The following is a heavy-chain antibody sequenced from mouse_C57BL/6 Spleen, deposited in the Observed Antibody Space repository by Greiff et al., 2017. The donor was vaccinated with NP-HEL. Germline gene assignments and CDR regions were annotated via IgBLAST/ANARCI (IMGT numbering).Heavy chain of an antibody. CDR3: ARDYSNSYAMDY. CDR2: IYPGDGDT. Sequence: VQLQQSGAELVKPGASVKISCKASGYAFSSYWMNWVKQRPGKGLEWIGTIYPGDGDTNYNGKFKGKATLTADKSSSTAYMQLSSLTSEDSAVYFCARDYSNSYAMDYWGQGTSVTVSS. V-gene: IGHV1-80*01. J-gene: IGHJ4*01. CDR1: GYAFSSYW. D-gene: IGHD2-5*01.